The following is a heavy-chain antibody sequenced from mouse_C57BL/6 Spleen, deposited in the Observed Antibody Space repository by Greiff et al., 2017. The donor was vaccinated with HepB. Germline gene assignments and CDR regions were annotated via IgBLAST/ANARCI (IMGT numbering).Heavy chain of an antibody. J-gene: IGHJ3*01. CDR2: IDPENGDT. D-gene: IGHD2-4*01. CDR3: TTGYDYLFAY. Sequence: VQLQQSGAELVRPGASVKLSCTASGFNIKDDYMNWVKQRPEQGLEWIGWIDPENGDTEYASKFQGKATITADTSSNTAYLQLSSLTAEDTAVYYCTTGYDYLFAYWGQGTLVTVSA. V-gene: IGHV14-4*01. CDR1: GFNIKDDY.